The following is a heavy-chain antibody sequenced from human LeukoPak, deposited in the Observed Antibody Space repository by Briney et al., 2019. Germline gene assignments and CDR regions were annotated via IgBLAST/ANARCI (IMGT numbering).Heavy chain of an antibody. D-gene: IGHD3-16*01. CDR2: INHNGST. Sequence: SETLSLTCAVYGGSFSGYYWSWIRQPPGKGLEWIGEINHNGSTNYNPSLKSRVTISVDTSKNQFSLKLSSVTAADTAVYYCATQTLRSWFDPWGQGTLVTVSS. J-gene: IGHJ5*02. CDR1: GGSFSGYY. CDR3: ATQTLRSWFDP. V-gene: IGHV4-34*01.